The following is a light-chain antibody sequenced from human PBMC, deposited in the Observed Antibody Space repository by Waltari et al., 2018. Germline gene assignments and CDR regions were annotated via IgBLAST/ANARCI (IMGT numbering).Light chain of an antibody. V-gene: IGLV2-14*03. J-gene: IGLJ2*01. CDR2: DVN. Sequence: QSALSQPASVSGSPGQSTTISCTGASSDGGGHDYVYWYQQHPGKAPKLIIRDVNNRPSGVSNRFSGSKSGNTASLTISGLQAEDEADYYCSSYSTSSSLILFGEGTKVTVL. CDR3: SSYSTSSSLIL. CDR1: SSDGGGHDY.